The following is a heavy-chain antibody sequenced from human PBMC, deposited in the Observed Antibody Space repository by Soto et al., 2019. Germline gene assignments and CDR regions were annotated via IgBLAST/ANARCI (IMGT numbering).Heavy chain of an antibody. CDR3: VRLRGYEHDLRRDWFDP. V-gene: IGHV4-30-4*01. CDR1: GGSISSGDYD. J-gene: IGHJ5*02. Sequence: QVQLQESGPGLVKPSQTLSLTCTVFGGSISSGDYDWSWIRQPPGKGLEWIGHINYSGSTYYNPSLTGRVNMSIDTSQNQFSPKLTYVTAADTAVYYCVRLRGYEHDLRRDWFDPWGQGIVVIVSS. D-gene: IGHD5-18*01. CDR2: INYSGST.